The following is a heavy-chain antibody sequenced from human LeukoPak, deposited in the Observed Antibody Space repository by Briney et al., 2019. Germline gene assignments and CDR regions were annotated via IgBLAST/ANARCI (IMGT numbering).Heavy chain of an antibody. Sequence: ASVKVSCKAAGGTFSSYAISWVRQAPGQGLEWMGGIIPIFGTANYAQTFQGRVTITADESTSTAYMELSSLRSEDTAVYYCARWPLANYYDSSGYTPSDAFDIWGQGTMVTVSS. CDR3: ARWPLANYYDSSGYTPSDAFDI. J-gene: IGHJ3*02. CDR1: GGTFSSYA. CDR2: IIPIFGTA. D-gene: IGHD3-22*01. V-gene: IGHV1-69*13.